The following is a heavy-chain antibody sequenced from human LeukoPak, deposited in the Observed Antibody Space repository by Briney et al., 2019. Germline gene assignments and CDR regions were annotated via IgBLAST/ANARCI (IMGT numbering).Heavy chain of an antibody. J-gene: IGHJ4*02. D-gene: IGHD2-8*02. CDR1: GYTFSNYG. Sequence: GASVKVSCKASGYTFSNYGFSWVRQAPGQGLEWMGWITPYNGNTNYAQKFQGRLTMTTDTSTTTAYMELANLSSDDAAVYYCARDPPPHLGDTWYYFDYWGQGTLVTVSS. CDR2: ITPYNGNT. V-gene: IGHV1-18*01. CDR3: ARDPPPHLGDTWYYFDY.